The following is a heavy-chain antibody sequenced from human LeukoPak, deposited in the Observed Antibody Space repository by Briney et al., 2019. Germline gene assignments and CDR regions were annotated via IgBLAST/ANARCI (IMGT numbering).Heavy chain of an antibody. Sequence: GGSLRLSCTASGFTFTNYGIHWVRQAPGKGLEWVAFIQYDGGNKYYADSVKGRFTISRDNSENSLFLQMNSLRIDDTAVYYCAKLLGGITTYDYWGQGSLVTVSS. V-gene: IGHV3-30*02. CDR1: GFTFTNYG. CDR3: AKLLGGITTYDY. CDR2: IQYDGGNK. D-gene: IGHD1-1*01. J-gene: IGHJ4*02.